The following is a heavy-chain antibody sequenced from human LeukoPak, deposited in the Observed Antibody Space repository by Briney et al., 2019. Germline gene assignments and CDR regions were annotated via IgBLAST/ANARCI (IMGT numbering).Heavy chain of an antibody. CDR1: GDTFTGYG. D-gene: IGHD2-21*01. J-gene: IGHJ3*02. V-gene: IGHV1-18*01. CDR3: ARDWKESVVVIAMLGDAFDI. CDR2: MSAYNGNT. Sequence: ASVKVSCKASGDTFTGYGISWVRQAPGQGLEWMGWMSAYNGNTNYAQKLQGRVTMTTDTSTSTAYMELRSLRSADTAVYYCARDWKESVVVIAMLGDAFDIWGQGTMVTVSS.